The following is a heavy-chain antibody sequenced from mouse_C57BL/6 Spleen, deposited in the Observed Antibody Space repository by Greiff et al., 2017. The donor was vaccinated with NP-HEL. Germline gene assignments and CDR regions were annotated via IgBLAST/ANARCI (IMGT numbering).Heavy chain of an antibody. CDR2: IDPETGGT. V-gene: IGHV1-15*01. D-gene: IGHD2-5*01. Sequence: LVESGAELVRPGASVTLSCKASGYTFTDYEMHWVKQTPVHGLEWIGAIDPETGGTAYNQKFKGKAILTADKSSSTAYMELRSLTSEDSAVYYCTRRDYSNYLYYFDYWGQGTTLTVSS. CDR3: TRRDYSNYLYYFDY. CDR1: GYTFTDYE. J-gene: IGHJ2*01.